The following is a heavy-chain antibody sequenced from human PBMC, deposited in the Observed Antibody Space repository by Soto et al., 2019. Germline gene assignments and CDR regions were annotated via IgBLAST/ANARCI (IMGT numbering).Heavy chain of an antibody. V-gene: IGHV4-30-4*01. CDR3: ARGGGEYDY. D-gene: IGHD4-17*01. J-gene: IGHJ4*02. CDR2: IYYTGST. Sequence: SETLSLTCTVSGDSISSGDYYWSWIRQPPGKGLEWIGYIYYTGSTYYNPSLKSRLSISVDTSKNQFSLSLHSVTAADTAVYSCARGGGEYDYWGPGTLVTVSS. CDR1: GDSISSGDYY.